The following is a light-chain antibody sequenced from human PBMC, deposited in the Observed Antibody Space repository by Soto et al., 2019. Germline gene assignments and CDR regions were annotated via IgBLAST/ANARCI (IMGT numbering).Light chain of an antibody. CDR1: SSDVGGYRY. CDR2: EVS. Sequence: QSAVTQPASVSGSPGQSITISCTGTSSDVGGYRYVSWFQHHPGKAPKLIIYEVSNRPSGISDRFSGSKSGNTASLTISGLQAEDEADYYCNSYTSTTPYVFGTGTKVTVL. V-gene: IGLV2-14*01. J-gene: IGLJ1*01. CDR3: NSYTSTTPYV.